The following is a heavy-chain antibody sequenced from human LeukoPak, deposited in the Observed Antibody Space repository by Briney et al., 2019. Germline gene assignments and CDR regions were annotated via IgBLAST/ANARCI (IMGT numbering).Heavy chain of an antibody. CDR1: GFTFSSYG. J-gene: IGHJ4*02. CDR2: IRYDGSNK. CDR3: AKDRKAATQLIDY. Sequence: PGGSLRLSCAASGFTFSSYGMHWVRQAPGKGLEWVAFIRYDGSNKYYADSVKGRFTISRGNSKNTLYLQMNSLRAEDTAVYYCAKDRKAATQLIDYWGQGTLVTVSS. D-gene: IGHD6-25*01. V-gene: IGHV3-30*02.